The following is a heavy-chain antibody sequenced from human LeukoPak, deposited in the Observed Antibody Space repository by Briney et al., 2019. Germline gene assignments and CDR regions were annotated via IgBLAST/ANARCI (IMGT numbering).Heavy chain of an antibody. J-gene: IGHJ4*02. D-gene: IGHD3-22*01. CDR3: AGQIDRTYYYDTSGYYYAY. Sequence: ETLSLACTVSGGSISSYYWNWIRQPPGKGLEWIGYISFSGSTNYNPSLRSRVTISVDMSKNQFSLKLSSVTAADTAVYYCAGQIDRTYYYDTSGYYYAYWGQGTLDPVSS. V-gene: IGHV4-59*08. CDR2: ISFSGST. CDR1: GGSISSYY.